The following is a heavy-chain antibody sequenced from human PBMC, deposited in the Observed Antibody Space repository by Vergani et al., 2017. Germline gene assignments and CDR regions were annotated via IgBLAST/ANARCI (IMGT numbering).Heavy chain of an antibody. CDR1: GFALNRHA. J-gene: IGHJ4*02. CDR2: ISYDGDRR. Sequence: QVQLVESGGGVVQPGTSLRLSCVVSGFALNRHAMYWVRQAPGKGLEWVAMISYDGDRRDYGDFAKGRFTISRDSSKTVYLQMNSLRGDDTAVYYCARETRDTPSSLDYWGQGTLVTVSS. CDR3: ARETRDTPSSLDY. D-gene: IGHD5-24*01. V-gene: IGHV3-30*03.